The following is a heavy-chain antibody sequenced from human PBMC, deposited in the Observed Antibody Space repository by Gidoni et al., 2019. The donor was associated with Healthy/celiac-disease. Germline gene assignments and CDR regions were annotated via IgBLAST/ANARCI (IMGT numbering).Heavy chain of an antibody. CDR1: GFTVHRFA. CDR2: MSCRGGST. V-gene: IGHV3-23*01. Sequence: EVQLLESGGGLVQPGGALRLSCAASGFTVHRFAMSWVRQAPGKGLVCVSAMSCRGGSTDCAASVKGRFTISSANSKNTLYLQMNSLRAEDTAVYYCAKDRVTMIVVVISFDYWGQGTLVTVSS. D-gene: IGHD3-22*01. J-gene: IGHJ4*02. CDR3: AKDRVTMIVVVISFDY.